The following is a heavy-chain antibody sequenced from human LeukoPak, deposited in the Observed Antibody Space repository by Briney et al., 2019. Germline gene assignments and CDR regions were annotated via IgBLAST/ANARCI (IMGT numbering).Heavy chain of an antibody. Sequence: GGSLRLSCAASGFTFSNYAMSWVRQAPGKGLEWVSGISGSGDSTYYGDSVQGRFTISRDNSKNTLYLQMNTLRAEDTAVYYCAKEKQRNFDYWGQGALVTVSS. J-gene: IGHJ4*02. CDR1: GFTFSNYA. CDR2: ISGSGDST. V-gene: IGHV3-23*01. CDR3: AKEKQRNFDY.